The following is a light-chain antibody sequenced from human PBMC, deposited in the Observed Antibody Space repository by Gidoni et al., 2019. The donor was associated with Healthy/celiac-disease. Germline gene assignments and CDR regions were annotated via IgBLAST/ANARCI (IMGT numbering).Light chain of an antibody. J-gene: IGKJ4*01. CDR2: AAS. Sequence: IELTQSPGTLSLSPGERATLSCRASPNVTSSYLAWYQQKPGQAPRLLIYAASSRATGIPDRFSGSGSGTDFTLTISRLEPEDFAVYYCQQYGSSQVTFGGGTKVEIK. V-gene: IGKV3-20*01. CDR3: QQYGSSQVT. CDR1: PNVTSSY.